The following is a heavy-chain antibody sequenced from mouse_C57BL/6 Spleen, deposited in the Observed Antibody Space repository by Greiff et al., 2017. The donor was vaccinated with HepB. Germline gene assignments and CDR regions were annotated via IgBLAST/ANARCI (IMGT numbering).Heavy chain of an antibody. Sequence: EVKVEESGGGLVQPGGSMKLSCVASGFTFSNYWMNWVRQSPEKGLEWVAQIRLKSDNYATHYAESVKGRFTSSRDDSKSSVYLQMNNLRAEDTGMYYCSQGYFDVWGTGTTVTVSS. V-gene: IGHV6-3*01. CDR2: IRLKSDNYAT. CDR3: SQGYFDV. J-gene: IGHJ1*03. CDR1: GFTFSNYW.